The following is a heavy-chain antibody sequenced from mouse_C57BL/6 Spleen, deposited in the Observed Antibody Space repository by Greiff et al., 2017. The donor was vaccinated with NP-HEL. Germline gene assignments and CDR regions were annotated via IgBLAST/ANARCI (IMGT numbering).Heavy chain of an antibody. Sequence: EVKLQESGPGLVKPSQSLSLTCSVTGYSITSGYYWNWIRQFPGNKLEWMGYISYDGSNNYNPSLKNRISITRDTSKNQFFLKLNSVTTEDTATYYCATTVVEVDYCDYWGQGTTLTVSS. CDR3: ATTVVEVDYCDY. V-gene: IGHV3-6*01. J-gene: IGHJ2*01. CDR2: ISYDGSN. D-gene: IGHD1-1*01. CDR1: GYSITSGYY.